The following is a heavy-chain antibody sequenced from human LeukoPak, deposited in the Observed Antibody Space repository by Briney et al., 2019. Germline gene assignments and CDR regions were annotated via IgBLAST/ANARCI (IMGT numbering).Heavy chain of an antibody. CDR2: INHSGST. CDR1: GGSFSGYY. J-gene: IGHJ5*02. Sequence: PSETLSLTCAVYGGSFSGYYWSWIRQPPGKGLEWIGEINHSGSTNYNPSLKSRVTISVDTSKNQFSLKLSSVTAADTAVYYCARVPGGYDILTGYTTSSSWGQGTLVTVSS. V-gene: IGHV4-34*01. CDR3: ARVPGGYDILTGYTTSSS. D-gene: IGHD3-9*01.